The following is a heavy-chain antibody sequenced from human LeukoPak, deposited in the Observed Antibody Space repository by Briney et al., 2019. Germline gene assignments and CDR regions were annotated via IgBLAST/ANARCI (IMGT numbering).Heavy chain of an antibody. V-gene: IGHV3-15*01. J-gene: IGHJ4*02. CDR1: SNSY. Sequence: SNSYRGWIRQPPGKGLEWIGRIKSKTDGGTTDYAAPVKGRFTISRDDSKNTLYLQMNSLKTEDTAVYYCTTDPKQLVVSRAAYYFDYWGQGTLVTVSS. CDR2: IKSKTDGGTT. D-gene: IGHD6-13*01. CDR3: TTDPKQLVVSRAAYYFDY.